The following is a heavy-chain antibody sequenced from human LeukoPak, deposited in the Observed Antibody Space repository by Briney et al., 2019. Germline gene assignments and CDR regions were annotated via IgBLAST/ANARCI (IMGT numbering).Heavy chain of an antibody. CDR2: IYPGDSDT. CDR1: GYSFTSYW. D-gene: IGHD5-18*01. CDR3: ARSKYVDTAMGYKNYYYYYGMDV. V-gene: IGHV5-51*01. Sequence: GESLKISCKGSGYSFTSYWIGWVRQMPGKGLEWMGIIYPGDSDTRYSPSFQGQVTISADKSISTAYLQWSSLKASDTAMYYCARSKYVDTAMGYKNYYYYYGMDVWGQGTTVTVSS. J-gene: IGHJ6*02.